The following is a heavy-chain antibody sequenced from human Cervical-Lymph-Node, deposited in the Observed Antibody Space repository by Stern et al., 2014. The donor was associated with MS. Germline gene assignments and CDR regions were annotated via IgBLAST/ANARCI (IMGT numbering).Heavy chain of an antibody. J-gene: IGHJ4*02. CDR2: ISAGGSI. V-gene: IGHV3-23*04. CDR1: GFTFSNYA. CDR3: TKHQAGERTPSDY. Sequence: EVQLVESGGGLIQPGGSLRLSCAASGFTFSNYAMSWVRQAPGKGLEWVSTISAGGSIYYTDSVKGRFTISRDKSMNTLYLQMHGLGAEDTAVYYCTKHQAGERTPSDYWGQGTLVTVSS. D-gene: IGHD1-1*01.